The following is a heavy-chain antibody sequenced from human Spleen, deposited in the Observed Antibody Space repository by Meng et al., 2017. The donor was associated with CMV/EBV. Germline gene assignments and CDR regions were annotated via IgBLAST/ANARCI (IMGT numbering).Heavy chain of an antibody. CDR1: GFTFSRYW. CDR3: AKERGRGANYYGMDV. CDR2: IKQDGSEK. D-gene: IGHD3-10*01. J-gene: IGHJ6*02. V-gene: IGHV3-7*01. Sequence: GESLKISCAASGFTFSRYWMSWVRQAPGKGLEWVANIKQDGSEKYYVDSVKGRFTISRDNAKNSLFLQMNSLRAEDTAVYYCAKERGRGANYYGMDVWGQGTTVTVSS.